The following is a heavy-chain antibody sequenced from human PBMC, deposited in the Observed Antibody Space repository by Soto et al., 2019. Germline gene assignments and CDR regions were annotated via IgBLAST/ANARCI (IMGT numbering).Heavy chain of an antibody. CDR3: SPALNY. J-gene: IGHJ4*02. CDR1: GFTFSSQW. V-gene: IGHV3-7*01. D-gene: IGHD2-2*01. Sequence: GSLRLSCAASGFTFSSQWMDWVRQAPGKGLEWVANINQDGSEKHYVDSVKGRFTISRDNAKNSLYLQMNSLTAEDSALYYCSPALNYWGQGTLVTVPS. CDR2: INQDGSEK.